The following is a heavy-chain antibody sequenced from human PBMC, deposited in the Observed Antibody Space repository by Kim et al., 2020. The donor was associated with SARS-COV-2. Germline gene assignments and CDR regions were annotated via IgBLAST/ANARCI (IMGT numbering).Heavy chain of an antibody. V-gene: IGHV3-11*03. CDR2: ISSSTYT. J-gene: IGHJ2*01. D-gene: IGHD6-19*01. CDR3: ARREQSGSDWYFDL. Sequence: GGSLRLSCAASGFTFSDYYMSWIRQAPGKGLEWLSYISSSTYTDYADSVKGRFTISRDNVKNSLHLQMNSLRADDTAVYYCARREQSGSDWYFDLWGRGTLVTVSS. CDR1: GFTFSDYY.